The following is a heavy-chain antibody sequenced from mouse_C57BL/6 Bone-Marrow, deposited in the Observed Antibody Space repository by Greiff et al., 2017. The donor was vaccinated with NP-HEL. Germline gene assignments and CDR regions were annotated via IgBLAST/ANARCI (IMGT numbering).Heavy chain of an antibody. CDR1: GFSLTSYG. CDR2: IWGGGST. J-gene: IGHJ1*03. Sequence: VQLQQSGPGLVQPSQSLSITCTVSGFSLTSYGVHWVRQSPGKGLEWLGVIWGGGSTDYNAAFISRLSISKDNSKSQVFFKMNSLQADDTAIYYCASHYYGSSLRYWYFDVWGTGTTVTVSS. CDR3: ASHYYGSSLRYWYFDV. V-gene: IGHV2-2*01. D-gene: IGHD1-1*01.